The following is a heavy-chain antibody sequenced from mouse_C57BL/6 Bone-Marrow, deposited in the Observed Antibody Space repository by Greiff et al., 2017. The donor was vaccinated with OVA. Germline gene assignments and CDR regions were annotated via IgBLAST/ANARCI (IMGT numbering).Heavy chain of an antibody. V-gene: IGHV1-47*01. CDR2: FHPYNDDT. J-gene: IGHJ4*01. CDR3: ARGTSYYSNLYAMDY. CDR1: GYTFTTYP. D-gene: IGHD2-5*01. Sequence: VQLQESGAELVKPGASVKMSCKASGYTFTTYPIEWMKQNHGKSLEWIGNFHPYNDDTKYNEKFKGKATLTVEKSSSTVYLELSRLTSDDSAVYYCARGTSYYSNLYAMDYWGQGTSVTVSS.